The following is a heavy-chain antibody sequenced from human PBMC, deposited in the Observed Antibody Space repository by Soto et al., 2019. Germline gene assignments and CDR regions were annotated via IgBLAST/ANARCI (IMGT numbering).Heavy chain of an antibody. CDR2: MNPNSGNT. J-gene: IGHJ5*02. Sequence: ASVKVSCKASGYTFTSYDINWVRQATGQGFEWMGWMNPNSGNTGYAQKFQGRVTMTRNTSISTAYMELSSLRSEDTAVYYCARARRAVAANRNWFDPWGQGTLVTVSS. CDR3: ARARRAVAANRNWFDP. D-gene: IGHD6-19*01. V-gene: IGHV1-8*01. CDR1: GYTFTSYD.